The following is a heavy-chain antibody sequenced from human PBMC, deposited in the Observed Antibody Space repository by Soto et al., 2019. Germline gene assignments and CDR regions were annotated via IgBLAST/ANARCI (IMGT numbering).Heavy chain of an antibody. J-gene: IGHJ4*02. V-gene: IGHV3-21*01. CDR2: ISSTTNYI. CDR1: GFTFTRYS. CDR3: ARESEDLTSNFDY. Sequence: PGGSLRLSCAASGFTFTRYSMNLVLHAPGKGLEWVSSISSTTNYIYYADSMKGRFTVSRDNAKNSVYLEMNSLSAEDTAVYYCARESEDLTSNFDYWGQGTLVTVSS.